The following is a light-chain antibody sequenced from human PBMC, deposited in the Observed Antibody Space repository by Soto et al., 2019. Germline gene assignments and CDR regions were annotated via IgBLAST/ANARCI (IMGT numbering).Light chain of an antibody. V-gene: IGKV1-5*01. CDR3: QQYHGFSRT. CDR1: QSISDS. J-gene: IGKJ1*01. Sequence: DIQMTQSPSTLSASLGDRVTITCRASQSISDSLAWYQQKPGKAPDLLISDVSKLERGVASRFRGSGSGTECTLTISSMQPDDLATYYCQQYHGFSRTFGQGTKVDIK. CDR2: DVS.